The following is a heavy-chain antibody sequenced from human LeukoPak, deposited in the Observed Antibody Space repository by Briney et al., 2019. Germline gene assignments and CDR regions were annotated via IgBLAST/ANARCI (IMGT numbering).Heavy chain of an antibody. CDR1: GFTFDDYA. V-gene: IGHV3-9*01. D-gene: IGHD2-21*02. CDR3: ARTTRRGVVTATSYLDPYYFDY. CDR2: ISWNSGSI. Sequence: GGSLRLSCAASGFTFDDYAMHWVRQAPGKGLEWVSGISWNSGSIGYADSVKGRFTISRDNAKNSLYLQMNSLRAEDTAVYYCARTTRRGVVTATSYLDPYYFDYWGQGTLVTVSS. J-gene: IGHJ4*02.